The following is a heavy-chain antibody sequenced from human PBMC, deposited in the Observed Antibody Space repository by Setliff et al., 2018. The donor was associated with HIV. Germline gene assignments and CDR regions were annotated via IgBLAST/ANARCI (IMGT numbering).Heavy chain of an antibody. Sequence: ASVKVSCKASGYTFTGYYMHWVRQAPGQGLEWMGMISPSGISTSYAQKFQGRVTMTRDTSTSTAYMELSSLRPEDTAVYYCARDPSPYYSDDSGYPDDAFDIWGQGTMVTVSS. CDR1: GYTFTGYY. CDR2: ISPSGIST. V-gene: IGHV1-46*03. J-gene: IGHJ3*02. CDR3: ARDPSPYYSDDSGYPDDAFDI. D-gene: IGHD3-22*01.